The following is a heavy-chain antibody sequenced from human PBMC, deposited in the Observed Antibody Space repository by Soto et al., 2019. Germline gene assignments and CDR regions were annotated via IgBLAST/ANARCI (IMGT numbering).Heavy chain of an antibody. CDR2: IIPIFGTA. CDR1: GGTFSSYA. CDR3: ARDTAPNYYHSSGYYLNWFDP. V-gene: IGHV1-69*01. D-gene: IGHD3-22*01. Sequence: QVQLVKSGAEVKKPGSSVKVSCKASGGTFSSYAISWVRQAPGQGLEWMGGIIPIFGTANYAQKFQGRVTITADESTSTAYMELSSLRSEDTAVYYCARDTAPNYYHSSGYYLNWFDPWGQGTLVTVSS. J-gene: IGHJ5*02.